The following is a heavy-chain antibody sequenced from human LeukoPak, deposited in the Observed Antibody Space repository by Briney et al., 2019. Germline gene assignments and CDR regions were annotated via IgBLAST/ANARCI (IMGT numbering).Heavy chain of an antibody. D-gene: IGHD3-22*01. CDR3: ARSTYYYDSSYYRRPTWFDP. J-gene: IGHJ5*02. Sequence: SETLSLTCTVSGGSISSYYWSWIRQPPGKGLEWIGYIYYSGSTNYNPSLKSRVTISVDMSKNQFSLKLNSMTAADTAVYYCARSTYYYDSSYYRRPTWFDPWGQGTLVTVSS. V-gene: IGHV4-59*01. CDR2: IYYSGST. CDR1: GGSISSYY.